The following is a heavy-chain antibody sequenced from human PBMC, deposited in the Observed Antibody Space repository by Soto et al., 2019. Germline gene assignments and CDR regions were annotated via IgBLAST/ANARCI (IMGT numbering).Heavy chain of an antibody. CDR1: GGSISSGGNY. J-gene: IGHJ3*02. CDR3: ATSARRGDAFDI. Sequence: QVQLRESGPGLVKPSQTLSLTCTVSGGSISSGGNYWSWIRQHPGKGLEWIGYIYNSGSTHYNPSLESRVSISPDTSKNQLFLRLTSVTAADTAVYYCATSARRGDAFDIWGQGTMVTVSS. CDR2: IYNSGST. D-gene: IGHD3-10*01. V-gene: IGHV4-31*03.